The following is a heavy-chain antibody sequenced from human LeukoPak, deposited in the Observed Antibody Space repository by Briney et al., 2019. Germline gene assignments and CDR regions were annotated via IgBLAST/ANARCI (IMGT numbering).Heavy chain of an antibody. J-gene: IGHJ3*02. Sequence: SETLSLTRTVSGGSISSGGYYWSWIRQHPGKGLEWIGYIYYSGGTYYNPSLKSRVTISVDTSKNQFSLKLSSVTAADTAVYYCARDLGPHTTGPSRPGHAFDIWGQGTTVTVSS. CDR2: IYYSGGT. V-gene: IGHV4-31*03. CDR3: ARDLGPHTTGPSRPGHAFDI. D-gene: IGHD1-1*01. CDR1: GGSISSGGYY.